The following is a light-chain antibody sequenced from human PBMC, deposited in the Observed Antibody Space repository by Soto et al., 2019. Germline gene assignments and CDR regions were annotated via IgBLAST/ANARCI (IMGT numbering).Light chain of an antibody. CDR2: GAS. CDR1: QSVSRY. J-gene: IGKJ2*01. CDR3: LQYGSSPYT. Sequence: EIVLTQSPGILSLSPGERATISFRASQSVSRYLIWFQQKPGQAPRLLIYGASRRATDIPDRFSGSGSETDFTLTISRLEPEDFAVFYCLQYGSSPYTFGQGTKVDI. V-gene: IGKV3-20*01.